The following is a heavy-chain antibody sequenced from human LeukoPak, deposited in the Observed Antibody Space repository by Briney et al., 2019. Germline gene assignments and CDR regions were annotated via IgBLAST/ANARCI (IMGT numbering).Heavy chain of an antibody. V-gene: IGHV4-31*03. D-gene: IGHD1-26*01. J-gene: IGHJ6*03. Sequence: SETLSLTCTVSGGSVSSGGYYWSWIRQHPGKGLEWIGYIYYSGSTYYNPSLKSRLTISLDTSTNQFSLKLGSVTAAATSLYYCATTAYYFYVDVWGKGTTITVSS. CDR1: GGSVSSGGYY. CDR2: IYYSGST. CDR3: ATTAYYFYVDV.